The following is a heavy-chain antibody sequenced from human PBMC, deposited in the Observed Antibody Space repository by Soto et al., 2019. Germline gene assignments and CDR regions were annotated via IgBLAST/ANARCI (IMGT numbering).Heavy chain of an antibody. CDR1: GFTFSSYD. Sequence: QTGGSLRLSCAASGFTFSSYDMHWVRQATGKGLEWVSAIGTAGDPYYPGSVKGRFTISRENAKNSLYLQMNSLRAGDTAVYYCARVSTARDSFGTIIWALSLAIVVVPAAIGPYYYGMDVWGQGTTVTVSS. D-gene: IGHD2-2*03. CDR3: ARVSTARDSFGTIIWALSLAIVVVPAAIGPYYYGMDV. CDR2: IGTAGDP. V-gene: IGHV3-13*05. J-gene: IGHJ6*02.